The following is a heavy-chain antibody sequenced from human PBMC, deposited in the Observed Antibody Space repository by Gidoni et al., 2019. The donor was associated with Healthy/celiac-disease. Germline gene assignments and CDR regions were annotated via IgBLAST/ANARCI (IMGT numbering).Heavy chain of an antibody. CDR3: ARGVGYCTGGVCPHWYFDL. D-gene: IGHD2-8*02. CDR2: IKQDGSEK. J-gene: IGHJ2*01. V-gene: IGHV3-7*03. Sequence: EVQLVESGGGLVQPGGSLRLSCAASGFPFSSNWMRWVRQAQGQGLGWVANIKQDGSEKYYVDSVKGRFTISRDNAKNSLYLQMNSLRAEDTAVYYCARGVGYCTGGVCPHWYFDLWGRGTLVTVSS. CDR1: GFPFSSNW.